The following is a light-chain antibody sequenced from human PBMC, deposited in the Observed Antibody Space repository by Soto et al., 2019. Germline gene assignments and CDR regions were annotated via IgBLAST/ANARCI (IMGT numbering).Light chain of an antibody. J-gene: IGLJ1*01. Sequence: QSVLTQPASVSGSPGQSITISCTGTSSDVGGYNYVSWYQQHPGKAPKLMIYDVSNRPSGVSNRFSGSKSGNTASLTISGLQAEDEADYYCSSYTSSSTPFVFGTGTKVPVI. CDR1: SSDVGGYNY. CDR2: DVS. CDR3: SSYTSSSTPFV. V-gene: IGLV2-14*01.